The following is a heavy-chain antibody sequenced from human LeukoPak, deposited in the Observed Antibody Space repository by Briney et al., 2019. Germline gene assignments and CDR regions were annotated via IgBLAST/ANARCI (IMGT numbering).Heavy chain of an antibody. CDR1: GFTFSSYA. J-gene: IGHJ1*01. V-gene: IGHV3-23*01. CDR3: AKDLVAGSYLEYFQH. D-gene: IGHD3-10*01. CDR2: ISGSGGST. Sequence: GGSLRLSCAASGFTFSSYAMSWVRQAPGKGLEWVSAISGSGGSTYYADSVKGRFTTSRDNSKNTLYLQMNSLRAEDTAVYYCAKDLVAGSYLEYFQHWGQGTLVTVSS.